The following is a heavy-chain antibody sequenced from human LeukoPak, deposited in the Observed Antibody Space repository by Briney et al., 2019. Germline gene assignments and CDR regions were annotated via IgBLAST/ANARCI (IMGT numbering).Heavy chain of an antibody. J-gene: IGHJ4*02. CDR3: ARRGGNSPFDY. CDR2: ISSSSNSI. V-gene: IGHV3-48*01. Sequence: GGSLRLSCVGSGFIFSTYSMNWVRQAPGKGLEWVSYISSSSNSIYYADSVKGRFTISRDNAKNSLYLQMNSLRADDTAVYYCARRGGNSPFDYWGQGTLVTVSS. CDR1: GFIFSTYS. D-gene: IGHD4-23*01.